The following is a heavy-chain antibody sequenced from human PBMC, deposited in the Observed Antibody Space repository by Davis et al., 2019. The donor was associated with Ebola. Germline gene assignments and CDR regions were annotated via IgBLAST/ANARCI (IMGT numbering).Heavy chain of an antibody. CDR3: TRGGTVTSLIYSYYGLDV. CDR1: GFTFSSYW. CDR2: IKQDGSEK. J-gene: IGHJ6*02. Sequence: GGSLRLSCAASGFTFSSYWMSWVRQAPGKGLEWVANIKQDGSEKYYVDSVKGRFTISRDNAKNSLYLQMNSLRAEDTAVYYCTRGGTVTSLIYSYYGLDVWGQGTTVTVSS. V-gene: IGHV3-7*01. D-gene: IGHD4-17*01.